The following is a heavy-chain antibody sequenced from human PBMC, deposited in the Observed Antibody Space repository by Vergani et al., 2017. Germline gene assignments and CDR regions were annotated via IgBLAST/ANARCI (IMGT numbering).Heavy chain of an antibody. V-gene: IGHV3-33*01. D-gene: IGHD1-1*01. CDR2: IWYDGSNK. J-gene: IGHJ5*01. Sequence: QVQLVESEGGVVQPGRSLTLSCVASGFTFSSHGMHWVRQAPGKGLEWVAVIWYDGSNKYYGDSVKGRFTISRDNSKNTLYRQMNSLRVEDTAVYYCARWGNEKRLDSWGQGTLVADSS. CDR1: GFTFSSHG. CDR3: ARWGNEKRLDS.